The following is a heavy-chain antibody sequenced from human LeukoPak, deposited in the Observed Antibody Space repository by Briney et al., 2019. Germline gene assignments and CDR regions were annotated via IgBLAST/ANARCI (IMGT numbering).Heavy chain of an antibody. CDR3: ARIFKESYYYGMDV. Sequence: GRSLRLSCAASDFTFSSYTMHWVRQAPGKGLDWVAVISSDENNKYYADSVKGRFTISRDNSKNTLYLQMHSLRTEDTAVYYCARIFKESYYYGMDVWGQGTTVTVSS. CDR1: DFTFSSYT. J-gene: IGHJ6*02. V-gene: IGHV3-30-3*01. CDR2: ISSDENNK.